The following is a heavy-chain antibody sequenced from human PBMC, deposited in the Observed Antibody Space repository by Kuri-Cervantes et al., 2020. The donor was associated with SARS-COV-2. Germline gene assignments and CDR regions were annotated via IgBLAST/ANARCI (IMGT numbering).Heavy chain of an antibody. CDR1: GYTFTDYY. D-gene: IGHD3-10*01. Sequence: SVKVSCKTSGYTFTDYYVRWVRQAPGQGLEWMGRIIPILGIANYAQKFQGRVTITADKSTSTAYMELSSLRSEDTAVYYCARATPSGPTTPGIWGQGTMVTVSS. CDR2: IIPILGIA. CDR3: ARATPSGPTTPGI. V-gene: IGHV1-69*04. J-gene: IGHJ3*02.